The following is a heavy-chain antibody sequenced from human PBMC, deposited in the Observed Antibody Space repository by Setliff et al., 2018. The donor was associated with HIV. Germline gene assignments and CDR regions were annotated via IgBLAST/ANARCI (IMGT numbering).Heavy chain of an antibody. Sequence: SETLSLTCTASGVSIENNFWSWFRQPPGKGLEWIGYISYTGSTNYDPSLKSRLTIVADTSKSQFSLKLTSVTAADTAVYYCARGAYIKMNYCFDYWGRGTLVTVS. CDR1: GVSIENNF. CDR2: ISYTGST. V-gene: IGHV4-59*01. D-gene: IGHD3-16*01. CDR3: ARGAYIKMNYCFDY. J-gene: IGHJ4*02.